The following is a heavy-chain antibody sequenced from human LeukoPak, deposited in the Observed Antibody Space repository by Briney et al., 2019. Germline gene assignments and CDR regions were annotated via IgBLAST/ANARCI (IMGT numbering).Heavy chain of an antibody. CDR1: GGTFSSYA. CDR2: IIPIFGTA. Sequence: ASVKVSCKASGGTFSSYAISWVRQAPGQGLEWMGGIIPIFGTANYAQKFQGRVTITADESTSTAYMELSSLGSEDTAVYYCARAPSTYYYDSSGYAFDYWGQGTLVTVSS. J-gene: IGHJ4*02. V-gene: IGHV1-69*13. D-gene: IGHD3-22*01. CDR3: ARAPSTYYYDSSGYAFDY.